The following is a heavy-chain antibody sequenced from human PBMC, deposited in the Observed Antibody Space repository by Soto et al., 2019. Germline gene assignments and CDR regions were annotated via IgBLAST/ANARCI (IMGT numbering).Heavy chain of an antibody. V-gene: IGHV4-34*01. J-gene: IGHJ4*02. CDR2: VNHSGTT. CDR3: ARGIGYCSSTNCYSSRRLRFDS. CDR1: GGSFSGYY. D-gene: IGHD2-2*01. Sequence: QVQLQQWGAGLLKPSETLSLTCAVYGGSFSGYYWTWIRQSPEKGLEWIGEVNHSGTTYYNPSLKTRVTISVHTPKNQFPLKMSSVTAADTAVYYCARGIGYCSSTNCYSSRRLRFDSWGQGTLVTVSS.